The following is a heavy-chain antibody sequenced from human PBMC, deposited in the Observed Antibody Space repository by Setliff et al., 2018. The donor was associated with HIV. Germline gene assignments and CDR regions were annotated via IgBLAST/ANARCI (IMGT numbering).Heavy chain of an antibody. Sequence: SETLSLTCGVFGESFSKYYWNWFRQPPGRGLEWIGEINHSGNTNYNSSLKSRVTMSVDTSKNQFSLEMRSLTAADTAVYYCARGLGGYCSSVSCYEADHWGQGTLVTVSS. CDR3: ARGLGGYCSSVSCYEADH. V-gene: IGHV4-34*01. CDR1: GESFSKYY. J-gene: IGHJ5*02. D-gene: IGHD2-2*01. CDR2: INHSGNT.